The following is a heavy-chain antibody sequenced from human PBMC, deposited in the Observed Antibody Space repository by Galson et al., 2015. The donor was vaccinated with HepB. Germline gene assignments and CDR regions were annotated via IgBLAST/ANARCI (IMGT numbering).Heavy chain of an antibody. CDR2: ISSSSSYT. J-gene: IGHJ6*02. D-gene: IGHD6-19*01. Sequence: SLRLPRAASGLTFSDNYMSWTRQAPGKGLEWVSYISSSSSYTNSADSVKGRFTSSRDNAKNSLYRQMNSLRAEDTAVYYCARRASVAVCGMDVWGQGTTVTVSS. V-gene: IGHV3-11*06. CDR3: ARRASVAVCGMDV. CDR1: GLTFSDNY.